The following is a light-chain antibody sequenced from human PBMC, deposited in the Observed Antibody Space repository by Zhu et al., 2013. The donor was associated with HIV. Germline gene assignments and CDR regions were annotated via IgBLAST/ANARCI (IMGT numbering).Light chain of an antibody. CDR2: TAS. J-gene: IGKJ1*01. V-gene: IGKV1-5*03. Sequence: DIQMTQSPSTLSAFVGERVTLTCRASQSISSWLAWYQQKSGKAPKFLIYTASSLESGVPSRFSGSGSGTDFTLTISNLQPEDFATYHCQQSNSFPWTFGQGTKVELK. CDR1: QSISSW. CDR3: QQSNSFPWT.